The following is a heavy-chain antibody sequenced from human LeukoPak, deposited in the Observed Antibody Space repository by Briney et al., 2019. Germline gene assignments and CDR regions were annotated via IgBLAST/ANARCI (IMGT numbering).Heavy chain of an antibody. J-gene: IGHJ4*02. CDR2: ISYDGFNE. Sequence: GGSLRLSCAASGFTFSDYAPHWVRQAPGKGLEWMAVISYDGFNEYYADSVKGRFTISRDNSTNTLYLQMNSLRVEDTAVYYCARPPYPAVTTYFFDYWGRGTLVTVSS. CDR1: GFTFSDYA. D-gene: IGHD4-17*01. V-gene: IGHV3-30-3*01. CDR3: ARPPYPAVTTYFFDY.